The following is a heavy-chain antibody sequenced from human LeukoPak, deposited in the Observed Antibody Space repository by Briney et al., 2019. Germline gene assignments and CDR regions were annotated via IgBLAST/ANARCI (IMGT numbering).Heavy chain of an antibody. Sequence: SVKVSCKASGGTFSSYAISWVRQAPGQGLEWMGGIIPIFGTANYAQKFQGRVTITADESTSTAHMELSSLRSEDTAVYYCARDGRIVGALHYYYGMDVWGQGTTVTVSS. CDR2: IIPIFGTA. D-gene: IGHD1-26*01. V-gene: IGHV1-69*13. J-gene: IGHJ6*02. CDR3: ARDGRIVGALHYYYGMDV. CDR1: GGTFSSYA.